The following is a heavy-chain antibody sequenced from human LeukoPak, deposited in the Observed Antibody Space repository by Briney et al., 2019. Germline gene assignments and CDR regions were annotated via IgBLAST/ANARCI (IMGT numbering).Heavy chain of an antibody. D-gene: IGHD3-9*01. Sequence: SETLSLTCTVSGGSISSGGYYWSWIRQHPGKGLEWIGYIYYSGSTYYNPSLKSRVTISVDTSKNQFSLKLSSVTAADTAVYYCARARYFDWLLDYWGQGTLVTVSS. CDR3: ARARYFDWLLDY. V-gene: IGHV4-31*03. J-gene: IGHJ4*02. CDR2: IYYSGST. CDR1: GGSISSGGYY.